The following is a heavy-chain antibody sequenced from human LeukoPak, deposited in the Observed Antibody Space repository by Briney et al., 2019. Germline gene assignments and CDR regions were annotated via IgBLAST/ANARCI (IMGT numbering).Heavy chain of an antibody. V-gene: IGHV3-33*01. Sequence: PGGSLRLSCAASGVTFSSYGMHWVRHAPGKGLEWGAVIWYDVTKKYYADSVKGRVTISRDNSKNTGYLQIYSLRAEDTAVYYCARDPRGIAVAGTLDYWGQGTLVTVSS. CDR1: GVTFSSYG. CDR2: IWYDVTKK. CDR3: ARDPRGIAVAGTLDY. J-gene: IGHJ4*02. D-gene: IGHD6-19*01.